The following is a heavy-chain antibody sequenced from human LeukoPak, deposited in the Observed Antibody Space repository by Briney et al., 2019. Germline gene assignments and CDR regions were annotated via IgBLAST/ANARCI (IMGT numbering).Heavy chain of an antibody. CDR1: GGTFISYA. CDR3: ARAQTYDFWSGSNWFDP. D-gene: IGHD3-3*01. CDR2: IIPIFGTA. Sequence: ASVKVSCKASGGTFISYAISWVRQAPGQGLEWMGGIIPIFGTANYAQKFQGRVTITADESTSTAYMELSSLRSEDTAVYYCARAQTYDFWSGSNWFDPWGQGTLVTVSS. J-gene: IGHJ5*02. V-gene: IGHV1-69*13.